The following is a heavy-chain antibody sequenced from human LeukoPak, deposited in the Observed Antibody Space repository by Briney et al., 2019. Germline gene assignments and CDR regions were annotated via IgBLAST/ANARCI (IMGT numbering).Heavy chain of an antibody. D-gene: IGHD1-26*01. Sequence: GGSLRLSCAASGFAFSSYAMSWVRQAPGKGLERVSAISGSGGSTYYADSVKGRFTISRDNSKNTLYLQINSLRAEDTAVYYCAKGASVGTTSFFDYWGQGTLVTVSS. CDR3: AKGASVGTTSFFDY. J-gene: IGHJ4*02. CDR1: GFAFSSYA. CDR2: ISGSGGST. V-gene: IGHV3-23*01.